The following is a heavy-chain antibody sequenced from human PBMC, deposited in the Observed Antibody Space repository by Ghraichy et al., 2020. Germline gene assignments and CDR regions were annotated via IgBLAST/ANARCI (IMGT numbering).Heavy chain of an antibody. D-gene: IGHD3-22*01. CDR1: GGSISSSSYY. CDR3: ASEEYDTMIVRAVWYFDL. Sequence: SETLSLTCTVSGGSISSSSYYWGWIRQPPGKGLEWIGSIYYSGSTYYNPSLKSRVTISVDTSKNQFSLKLSSVTAADTAVYYCASEEYDTMIVRAVWYFDLWGRGTLVTVSS. V-gene: IGHV4-39*01. CDR2: IYYSGST. J-gene: IGHJ2*01.